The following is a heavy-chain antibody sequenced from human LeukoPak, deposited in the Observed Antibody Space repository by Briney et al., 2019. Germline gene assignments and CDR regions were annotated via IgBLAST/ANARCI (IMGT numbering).Heavy chain of an antibody. CDR2: IHSDGST. CDR3: ARDVGLAY. CDR1: GVSINTYY. Sequence: SETLSLTCTVSGVSINTYYWSWFRQPVGKSLEWIGRIHSDGSTYDNPSLRSPVSMSIDTSKNQFSLTLTSVTAADTAVYFCARDVGLAYWRQGILVTVSS. J-gene: IGHJ4*02. V-gene: IGHV4-4*07.